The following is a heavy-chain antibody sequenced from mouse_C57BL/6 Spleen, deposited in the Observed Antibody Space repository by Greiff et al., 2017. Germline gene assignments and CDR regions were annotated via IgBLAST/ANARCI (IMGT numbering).Heavy chain of an antibody. CDR1: GYTFTSYW. D-gene: IGHD2-5*01. CDR2: IDPSDSYT. V-gene: IGHV1-50*01. Sequence: QVQLQQPGAELVKPGASVKLSCKASGYTFTSYWMQWVKQRPGQGLEWIGEIDPSDSYTNYNQKFKGKATLTVDTSSSTAYMQLSSLTSEDSAVYYCARNRNYMTMDYWGQGTSVTVSS. J-gene: IGHJ4*01. CDR3: ARNRNYMTMDY.